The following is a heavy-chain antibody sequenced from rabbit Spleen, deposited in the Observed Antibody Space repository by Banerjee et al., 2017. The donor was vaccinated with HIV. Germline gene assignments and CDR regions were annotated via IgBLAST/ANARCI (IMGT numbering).Heavy chain of an antibody. CDR3: ARDYGYYDAYPL. J-gene: IGHJ4*01. D-gene: IGHD1-1*01. Sequence: QEQLEESGGDLVQPEGSLTLTCTASGFSFSSSYYMCWVRQAPGKGLEWVGYIDPFFGTTYFASWVNGRFTISSDNAQNTVFLQLNSLTDADTATYFCARDYGYYDAYPLWGPGTLVTVS. CDR1: GFSFSSSYY. V-gene: IGHV1S45*01. CDR2: IDPFFGTT.